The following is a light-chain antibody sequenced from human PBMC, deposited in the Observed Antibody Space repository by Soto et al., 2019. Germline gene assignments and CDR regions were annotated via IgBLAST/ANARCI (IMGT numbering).Light chain of an antibody. Sequence: QSVVTQPPSASGTPGQRVTISCSGSSSNIGSNSVSWYQNLPGTAPKLLIYRNNQRPSGVPDRFSGSTSGTSASLAISGLRSEDEADYYCAAWDDSLSGHYVFGTGTKVTVL. CDR3: AAWDDSLSGHYV. CDR2: RNN. J-gene: IGLJ1*01. CDR1: SSNIGSNS. V-gene: IGLV1-47*01.